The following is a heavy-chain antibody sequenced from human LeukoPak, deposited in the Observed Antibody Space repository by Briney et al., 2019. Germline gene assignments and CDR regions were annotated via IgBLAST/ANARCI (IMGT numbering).Heavy chain of an antibody. J-gene: IGHJ5*02. V-gene: IGHV4-59*01. Sequence: SETLSLTCTVSGGSISSYYWSWIRQPPGKGLEWIGYIYYSGSTNYNPPLKSRVTISVDTSKNQFSLKLSSVTAADTAVYYCARGVVPAASPTRNNWFDPWGQGTLVTVSS. CDR1: GGSISSYY. D-gene: IGHD2-2*01. CDR3: ARGVVPAASPTRNNWFDP. CDR2: IYYSGST.